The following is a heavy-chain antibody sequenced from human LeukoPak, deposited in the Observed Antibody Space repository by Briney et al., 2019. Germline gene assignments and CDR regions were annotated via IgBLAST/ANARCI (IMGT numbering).Heavy chain of an antibody. V-gene: IGHV4-59*01. CDR2: IYYSGST. J-gene: IGHJ3*02. CDR3: ARDRDYDFWSGSRDAFDI. CDR1: GGSISSYY. Sequence: PSETLSLTCTVSGGSISSYYWSWIRQPPGKGLEWIGYIYYSGSTNYNPSHKSRVTISVDTSKNQFSLKLSSVTAADTAVYYCARDRDYDFWSGSRDAFDIWGQGTMVTVSS. D-gene: IGHD3-3*01.